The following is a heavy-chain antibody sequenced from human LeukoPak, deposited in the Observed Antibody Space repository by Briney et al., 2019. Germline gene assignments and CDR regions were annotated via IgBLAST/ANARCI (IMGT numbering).Heavy chain of an antibody. J-gene: IGHJ4*02. CDR1: GGTFSSYS. CDR3: ARNRVGATMTTADY. D-gene: IGHD1-26*01. V-gene: IGHV1-69*05. Sequence: GASVKVSCKASGGTFSSYSISWVRQAPGQGPEWMGRIIPIFGTANYAQKFQGRATITTDESTSTAYMELSSLRSEDTAVYYCARNRVGATMTTADYWGQGTLVTVSS. CDR2: IIPIFGTA.